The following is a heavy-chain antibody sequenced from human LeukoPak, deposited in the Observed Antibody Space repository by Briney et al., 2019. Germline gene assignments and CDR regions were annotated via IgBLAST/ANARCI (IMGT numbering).Heavy chain of an antibody. CDR3: TKDPLGVPSHFDY. V-gene: IGHV3-30*02. Sequence: GGSLRLSXAASGFTFSSYGMHWVRQAPGKGLEWVAFIRYDGSNKYYADSVKGRFTISRDNSKNTLYLQMNSLRAEDTAVYYCTKDPLGVPSHFDYWGQGTLVTVSS. D-gene: IGHD3-10*01. J-gene: IGHJ4*02. CDR2: IRYDGSNK. CDR1: GFTFSSYG.